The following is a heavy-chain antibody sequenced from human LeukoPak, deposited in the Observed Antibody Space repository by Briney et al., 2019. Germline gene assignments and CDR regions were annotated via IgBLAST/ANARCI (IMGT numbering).Heavy chain of an antibody. Sequence: ASVKVSCKASGYTFTSYDINWVRQATGQGLEWMGWMNPNSGNTGYAQKFQGRVTMTRNTSISTAYMELSSLRSEDTAVYYCARGSEGDAWSFFGDRHWYFDLWGRGTLVTVSS. J-gene: IGHJ2*01. V-gene: IGHV1-8*01. CDR2: MNPNSGNT. CDR1: GYTFTSYD. D-gene: IGHD3-10*01. CDR3: ARGSEGDAWSFFGDRHWYFDL.